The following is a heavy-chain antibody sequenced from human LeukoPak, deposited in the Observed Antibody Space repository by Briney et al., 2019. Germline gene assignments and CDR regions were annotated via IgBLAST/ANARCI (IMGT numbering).Heavy chain of an antibody. CDR3: ARWESSSRSFVF. CDR1: GYSFTSYW. J-gene: IGHJ4*02. D-gene: IGHD6-13*01. CDR2: IYPGDSDT. Sequence: GESLKISCKGSGYSFTSYWIGWVRQMPGKGLEWMGIIYPGDSDTSKSPSFQGQVPLPATKSISTAYLPWDSLKASDTAIHLCARWESSSRSFVFGAQGAVVTVSS. V-gene: IGHV5-51*01.